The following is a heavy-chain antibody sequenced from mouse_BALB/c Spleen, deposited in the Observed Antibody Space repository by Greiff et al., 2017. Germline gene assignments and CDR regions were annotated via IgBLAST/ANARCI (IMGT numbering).Heavy chain of an antibody. V-gene: IGHV1-69*02. D-gene: IGHD2-4*01. CDR1: GYTFTSYW. Sequence: QVQLQQPGAELVRPGASVKLSCKASGYTFTSYWINWVKQRPGQGLEWIGNIYPSDSYTNYNQKFKDKATLTVDKSSSTAYMQLSSPTSEDSAVYYCARGDYDYDGDDERGFAGWGQGTLVTVSA. J-gene: IGHJ3*01. CDR2: IYPSDSYT. CDR3: ARGDYDYDGDDERGFAG.